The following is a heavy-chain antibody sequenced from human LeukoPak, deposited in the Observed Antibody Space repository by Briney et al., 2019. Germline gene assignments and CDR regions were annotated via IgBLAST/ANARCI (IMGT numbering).Heavy chain of an antibody. J-gene: IGHJ4*02. Sequence: SETLSLTCTVSGGSISSYYWSWIRQPPGKGLEWIGYIYYSGSTNYNPSLKSRVTISVDTSKNQFSLELSSVTAADTAVYYCARVEAAAGYFDYWGQGTLVTVSS. CDR3: ARVEAAAGYFDY. CDR1: GGSISSYY. D-gene: IGHD6-13*01. CDR2: IYYSGST. V-gene: IGHV4-59*08.